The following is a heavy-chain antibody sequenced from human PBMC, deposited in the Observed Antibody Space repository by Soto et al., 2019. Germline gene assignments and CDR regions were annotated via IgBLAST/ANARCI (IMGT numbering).Heavy chain of an antibody. D-gene: IGHD3-22*01. V-gene: IGHV3-23*01. CDR1: GFTFSSYA. CDR3: AKDTYYHDSSGYYIFDY. J-gene: IGHJ4*02. Sequence: GGSLRLSCAASGFTFSSYAMSWVRQAPGKGLEWVSVISGSGGSTHYADSVKDRFTISRDNSKNTVYLQMNSLRPEDTAVFYCAKDTYYHDSSGYYIFDYWGQGTLVTVSS. CDR2: ISGSGGST.